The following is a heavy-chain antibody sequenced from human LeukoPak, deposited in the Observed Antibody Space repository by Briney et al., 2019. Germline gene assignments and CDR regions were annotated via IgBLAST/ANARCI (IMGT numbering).Heavy chain of an antibody. CDR3: ARDRFQYYYDSSGYSD. V-gene: IGHV1-18*01. CDR2: ISACNGNT. Sequence: GASVKVSCKASGYTFTSYGISWVRQAPGQGLEWMGWISACNGNTNYAQKLQGRVTMTTDTSTSTAYMELRSLRSDDTAVYYCARDRFQYYYDSSGYSDWGQGTLVTVSS. J-gene: IGHJ4*02. CDR1: GYTFTSYG. D-gene: IGHD3-22*01.